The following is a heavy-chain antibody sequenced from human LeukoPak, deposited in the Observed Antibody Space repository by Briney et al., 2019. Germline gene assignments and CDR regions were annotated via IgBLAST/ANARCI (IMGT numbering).Heavy chain of an antibody. CDR2: ISYDGSNK. Sequence: PGRSLRLSCAASGFTFSSYAMHWVRQAPSKGLEAVAVISYDGSNKYYADSVKGGFTISRDNSKNTLYLQMNSLRAEGTAVYYCARDASYYGSGSYYNGDYWGQGTLVTVSS. D-gene: IGHD3-10*01. V-gene: IGHV3-30*04. J-gene: IGHJ4*02. CDR1: GFTFSSYA. CDR3: ARDASYYGSGSYYNGDY.